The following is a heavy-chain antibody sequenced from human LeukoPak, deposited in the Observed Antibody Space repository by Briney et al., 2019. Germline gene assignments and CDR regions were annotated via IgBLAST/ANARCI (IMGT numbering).Heavy chain of an antibody. CDR3: ARAAGYSYGFESRIFDF. CDR1: GFTFSSYG. CDR2: IGTAGDT. Sequence: GGSLRLPCAASGFTFSSYGMHWVRQGTGKGLEWVSGIGTAGDTYYPGSVKGRFTISRENAKNSLYLQMNSLRAGDTAVYYCARAAGYSYGFESRIFDFWGQGTLVTVSS. D-gene: IGHD5-18*01. V-gene: IGHV3-13*04. J-gene: IGHJ4*02.